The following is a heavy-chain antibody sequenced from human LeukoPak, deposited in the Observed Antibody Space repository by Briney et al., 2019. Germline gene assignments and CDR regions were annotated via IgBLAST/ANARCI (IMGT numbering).Heavy chain of an antibody. Sequence: PGGSLRLSCAASGFTFSSYSMNWVRQAPGKGLEWVSYISSSSSTIYYADSVKGRFTISRDNSKNTLYLQMNSLRAEDTAVYYCAKDPLWSTFDYWGQGTLVTVSS. CDR1: GFTFSSYS. J-gene: IGHJ4*02. V-gene: IGHV3-48*01. D-gene: IGHD3-10*01. CDR3: AKDPLWSTFDY. CDR2: ISSSSSTI.